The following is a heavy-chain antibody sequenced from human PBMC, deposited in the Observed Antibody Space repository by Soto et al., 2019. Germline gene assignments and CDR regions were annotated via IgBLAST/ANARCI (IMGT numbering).Heavy chain of an antibody. Sequence: SETLSLTCTVSGGAINDHYWSYIRQPPGKGLEWIGYIYYNGNTNYNPSLESRVTISVDRSKNQFSLRLTSLTAADTAVYYCARVRTGYFDYWGRGDLVTVSS. V-gene: IGHV4-59*11. J-gene: IGHJ4*02. CDR2: IYYNGNT. CDR1: GGAINDHY. CDR3: ARVRTGYFDY. D-gene: IGHD3-9*01.